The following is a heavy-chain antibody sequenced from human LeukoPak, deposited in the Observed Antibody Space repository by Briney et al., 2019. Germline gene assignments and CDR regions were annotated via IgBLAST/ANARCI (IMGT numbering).Heavy chain of an antibody. V-gene: IGHV3-21*04. Sequence: GGSLRLSCAASGFTFSSYSMNWVRQAPGKGLEWVSSISSSSSYIYYADSVKGRFTISRDNAKNSLYLQMNSLRAEDTALYHCAREGYSGSYYFDYWGQGTLVTVSS. J-gene: IGHJ4*02. CDR1: GFTFSSYS. D-gene: IGHD1-26*01. CDR2: ISSSSSYI. CDR3: AREGYSGSYYFDY.